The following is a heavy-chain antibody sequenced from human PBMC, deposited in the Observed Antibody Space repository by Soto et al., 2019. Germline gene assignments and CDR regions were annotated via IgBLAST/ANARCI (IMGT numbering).Heavy chain of an antibody. CDR2: INHSGST. J-gene: IGHJ6*03. Sequence: SETLSLTCAVYGGSFSGYYWSWIRQPPGKGLEWIGEINHSGSTNYNPSLKSRVTISVDTSKNQFSLKLSSVTAADTAVYYCAREGPFRGRYCSGGSCSPVSSYIDVWGKGPTVTV. CDR3: AREGPFRGRYCSGGSCSPVSSYIDV. V-gene: IGHV4-34*01. D-gene: IGHD2-15*01. CDR1: GGSFSGYY.